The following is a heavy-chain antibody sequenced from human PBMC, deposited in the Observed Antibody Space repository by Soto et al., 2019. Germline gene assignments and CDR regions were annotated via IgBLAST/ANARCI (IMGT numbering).Heavy chain of an antibody. D-gene: IGHD6-13*01. CDR3: ARSGSWSACLAFYYYYGMDV. CDR1: GGTFSSYA. V-gene: IGHV1-69*01. J-gene: IGHJ6*02. Sequence: QVQLVQSGAEVKKPGSSVKVSCKASGGTFSSYAISWVRQAPGQGLEWMGGIIPIFGTANYAQKFQGRVTITADESTSTAYMELSSLRSEDTAVYYCARSGSWSACLAFYYYYGMDVWGQGTTVTVSS. CDR2: IIPIFGTA.